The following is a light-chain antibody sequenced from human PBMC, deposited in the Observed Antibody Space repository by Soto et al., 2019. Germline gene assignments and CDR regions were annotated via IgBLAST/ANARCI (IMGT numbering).Light chain of an antibody. CDR2: DAS. CDR3: QQYNSYSWT. Sequence: MTQSPATLSAYVGDRVTITCRASQSISSWLAWYQQKPGKAPRLLIYDASSMESGVPSRFSGSGSGTEFTLTISSLQSDDFAAYYCQQYNSYSWTFGQGTKVDIK. J-gene: IGKJ1*01. V-gene: IGKV1-5*01. CDR1: QSISSW.